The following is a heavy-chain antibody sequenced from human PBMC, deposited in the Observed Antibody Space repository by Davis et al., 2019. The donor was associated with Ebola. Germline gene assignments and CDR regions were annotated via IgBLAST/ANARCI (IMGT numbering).Heavy chain of an antibody. J-gene: IGHJ4*02. CDR1: GFTFTHYA. CDR3: AADLPSGSGDY. V-gene: IGHV1-58*01. CDR2: IVVGSGST. D-gene: IGHD3-10*01. Sequence: SVKVSCKASGFTFTHYAVQWLRKSRGHRLEWIGWIVVGSGSTTYAQKFQERVTITTDMSTSPAYMELSSLRSEDTAIYYCAADLPSGSGDYWGQGTLVTVSS.